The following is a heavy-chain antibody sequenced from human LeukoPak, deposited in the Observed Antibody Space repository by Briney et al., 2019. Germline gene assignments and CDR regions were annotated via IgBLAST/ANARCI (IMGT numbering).Heavy chain of an antibody. Sequence: GGSLRLSCAASGFTFSSYAMHWVRQAPGKGLEWVAVISYDGSNKYYADSVKGRFTISRDNSKNTLYLQMNSLRAEDTAVYYCARDPDYYGSGSSLLDYWGQGTLVTVSS. J-gene: IGHJ4*02. CDR3: ARDPDYYGSGSSLLDY. CDR1: GFTFSSYA. V-gene: IGHV3-30-3*01. CDR2: ISYDGSNK. D-gene: IGHD3-10*01.